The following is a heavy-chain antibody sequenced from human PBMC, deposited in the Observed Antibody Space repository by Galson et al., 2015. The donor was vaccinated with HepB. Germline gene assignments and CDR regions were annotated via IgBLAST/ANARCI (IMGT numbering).Heavy chain of an antibody. D-gene: IGHD3-10*01. CDR1: GDSVASNSAV. V-gene: IGHV6-1*01. CDR3: AYGSGS. J-gene: IGHJ5*02. Sequence: CAISGDSVASNSAVWNWIRQSPSRGLEWLGRTYFRSKWHNDYGISVKSRISINADTSQNQFSLHLSSVTPEDTAVYYCAYGSGSWGQVTLVTVSS. CDR2: TYFRSKWHN.